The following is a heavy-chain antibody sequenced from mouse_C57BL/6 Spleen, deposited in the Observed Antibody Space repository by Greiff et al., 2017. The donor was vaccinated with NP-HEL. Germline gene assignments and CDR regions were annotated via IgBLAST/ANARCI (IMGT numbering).Heavy chain of an antibody. CDR1: GFTFSSYT. D-gene: IGHD2-3*01. J-gene: IGHJ1*03. CDR2: ISGGGGNT. V-gene: IGHV5-9*01. CDR3: ATMMVTPYWYFDV. Sequence: EVMLVESGGGLVKPGGSLKLSCAASGFTFSSYTMSWVRQTPEKRLEWVATISGGGGNTYYPDSVKGRFTISRDNAKNTLYLQMSSLRSEDTALYYCATMMVTPYWYFDVWGTGTTVTVSS.